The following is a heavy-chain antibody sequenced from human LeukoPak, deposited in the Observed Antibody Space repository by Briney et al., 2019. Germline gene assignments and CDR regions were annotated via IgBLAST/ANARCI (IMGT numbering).Heavy chain of an antibody. Sequence: GGSLRLSCAASGFTFSSYGMHWVRQAPGKGLEWVAFIRYDGSNKYYADSVKGRFTISRDNSKNTLYLQMNSLKTEDTAVYYSYVESPSGYWGQGTLVTVSS. CDR1: GFTFSSYG. V-gene: IGHV3-30*02. D-gene: IGHD3-10*02. CDR2: IRYDGSNK. J-gene: IGHJ4*02. CDR3: YVESPSGY.